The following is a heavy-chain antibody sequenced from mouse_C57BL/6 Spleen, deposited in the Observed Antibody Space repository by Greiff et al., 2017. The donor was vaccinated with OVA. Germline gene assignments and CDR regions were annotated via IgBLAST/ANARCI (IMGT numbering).Heavy chain of an antibody. J-gene: IGHJ2*01. V-gene: IGHV5-4*01. CDR1: GFTFSSYA. CDR2: ISDGGSYT. CDR3: ARDRRGFDY. Sequence: EVQGVESGGGLVKPGGSLKLSCAASGFTFSSYAMSWVRQTPEKRLEWVATISDGGSYTYYPDNVKGRFTISRDNAKNNLYLQMSHLKSEDTAMYYCARDRRGFDYWGQGTTLTVSS.